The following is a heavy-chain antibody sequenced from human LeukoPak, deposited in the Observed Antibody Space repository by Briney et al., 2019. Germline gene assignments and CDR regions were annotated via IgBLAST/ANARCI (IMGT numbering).Heavy chain of an antibody. Sequence: GGSLRLSCAASGFTFSSYSMNWVRQAPGKGLEWVSSISSSSSYIYYADSVKGRFTISRDNAKNSLYLQMNSLRAEDTAVYYCAREKYYYDSSGYYDYYFDYWGQGTLVTVSS. CDR2: ISSSSSYI. CDR3: AREKYYYDSSGYYDYYFDY. CDR1: GFTFSSYS. V-gene: IGHV3-21*01. D-gene: IGHD3-22*01. J-gene: IGHJ4*02.